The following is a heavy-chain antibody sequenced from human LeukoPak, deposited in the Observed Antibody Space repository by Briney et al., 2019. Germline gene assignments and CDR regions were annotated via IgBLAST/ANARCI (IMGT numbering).Heavy chain of an antibody. CDR1: GFTFSSYG. V-gene: IGHV3-30*02. J-gene: IGHJ6*03. D-gene: IGHD3-22*01. Sequence: GGSLRLSCAASGFTFSSYGMHWVRQAPGKGLEWVAFIRYDGSNKYYADSVKGRFTISRDNSKNTLYLQMNSLRAEDTAVYYCAKATYDSSGYSRGYYYHYMDVWGEGTTVTISS. CDR3: AKATYDSSGYSRGYYYHYMDV. CDR2: IRYDGSNK.